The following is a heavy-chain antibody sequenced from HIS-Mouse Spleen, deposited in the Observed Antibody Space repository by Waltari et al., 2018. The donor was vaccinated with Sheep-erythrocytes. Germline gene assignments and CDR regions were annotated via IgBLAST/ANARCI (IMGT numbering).Heavy chain of an antibody. CDR1: GYSISSGYY. V-gene: IGHV4-38-2*02. CDR3: ASQPNWGYWYFDL. Sequence: QVQLQESGPGLVKPSETLSLTCTVSGYSISSGYYWGWIRQPPGKGLEWIGSIYHSGSTYHHPPLKSRGTISVDTSKNQFSLKLSSVTAADTSVYYCASQPNWGYWYFDLWGRGTLVTVSS. CDR2: IYHSGST. D-gene: IGHD7-27*01. J-gene: IGHJ2*01.